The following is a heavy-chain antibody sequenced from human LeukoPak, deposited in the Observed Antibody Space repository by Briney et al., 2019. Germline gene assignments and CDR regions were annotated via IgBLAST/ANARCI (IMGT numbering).Heavy chain of an antibody. D-gene: IGHD3-10*01. V-gene: IGHV3-7*05. CDR3: AKGTYYDDSGSSYTETFGDT. J-gene: IGHJ5*02. CDR2: IKQDGGEK. Sequence: PGGSLRLSCAASGFTGFTFSSYWMSWVRQAPGKGLEWVANIKQDGGEKYYVDSVKGRSTISRDNAKSSLYLHMNSLKAEDTAVYYCAKGTYYDDSGSSYTETFGDTWGQGTLVTVSS. CDR1: GFTGFTFSSYW.